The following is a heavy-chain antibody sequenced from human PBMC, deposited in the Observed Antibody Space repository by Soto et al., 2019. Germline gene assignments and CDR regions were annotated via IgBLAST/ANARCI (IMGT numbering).Heavy chain of an antibody. CDR2: ISAYNGNT. CDR1: GYTFTSYG. CDR3: ARGPPYSSSWYDLRGYYYYGMDV. Sequence: ASVKVSCKASGYTFTSYGISWVRQAPGQGLEWMGWISAYNGNTNYAQKLQGRVTMTTDTSTSTAYMELGSLRSDDTAVYYCARGPPYSSSWYDLRGYYYYGMDVWGQGTTVTVSS. D-gene: IGHD6-13*01. J-gene: IGHJ6*02. V-gene: IGHV1-18*01.